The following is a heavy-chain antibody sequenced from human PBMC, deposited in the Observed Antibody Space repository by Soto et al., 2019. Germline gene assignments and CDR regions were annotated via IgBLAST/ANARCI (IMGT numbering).Heavy chain of an antibody. D-gene: IGHD6-19*01. V-gene: IGHV3-23*01. CDR3: ARGYSSGWYAFDY. CDR1: GFTFSSYA. Sequence: PGGSLRLSCAASGFTFSSYAMSWVRQAPGKGLEWVSTISGSGGSTYYADSVKGRFTISRDNSRNTLYLQMNSLRAEDTAVYYCARGYSSGWYAFDYWGQGTLVTVSS. CDR2: ISGSGGST. J-gene: IGHJ4*02.